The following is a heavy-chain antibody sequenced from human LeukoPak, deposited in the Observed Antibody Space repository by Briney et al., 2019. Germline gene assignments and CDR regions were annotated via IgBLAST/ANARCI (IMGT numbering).Heavy chain of an antibody. D-gene: IGHD1-1*01. CDR3: ARHSSQGTFDN. Sequence: PGGSLRLSCAASGFTFSSYAMSWVRQAPGKGLEWVSAIGGGGATYYADSVKGRFTISRDSSRNTPYLQMNSLRAEDTAVYNCARHSSQGTFDNWGQGTLVTVSS. J-gene: IGHJ4*02. CDR2: IGGGGAT. V-gene: IGHV3-23*01. CDR1: GFTFSSYA.